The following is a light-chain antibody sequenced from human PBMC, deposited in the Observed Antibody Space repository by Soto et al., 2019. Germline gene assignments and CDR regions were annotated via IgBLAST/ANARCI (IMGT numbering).Light chain of an antibody. Sequence: EIVMTQSPATLSVSPGERATLSCRASQSISSNVGWYQQRPGQAPRLLIYGASTRATRIPARFSGSGSGTEFTLTISSLDSEDSAVYYCQQYNTWRQITFGQGTRLEIK. CDR3: QQYNTWRQIT. CDR2: GAS. J-gene: IGKJ5*01. CDR1: QSISSN. V-gene: IGKV3-15*01.